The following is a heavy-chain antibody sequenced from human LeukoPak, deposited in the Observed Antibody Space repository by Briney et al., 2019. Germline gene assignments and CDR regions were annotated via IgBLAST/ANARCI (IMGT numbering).Heavy chain of an antibody. CDR1: GGSINSGTFY. V-gene: IGHV4-39*01. CDR2: MYYDGSS. CDR3: ARRSDSGSDDGEDYFDY. Sequence: ETLSLACAVSGGSINSGTFYWGWIRQPPGKGLEWIGSMYYDGSSYYNPSLKSRVTTSVDTSKNQFSLKLTSVTAADTAVYFCARRSDSGSDDGEDYFDYWGQGTLVTVSS. J-gene: IGHJ4*02. D-gene: IGHD1-26*01.